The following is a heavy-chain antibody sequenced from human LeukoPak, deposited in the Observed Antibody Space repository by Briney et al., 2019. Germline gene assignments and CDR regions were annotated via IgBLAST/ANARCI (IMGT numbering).Heavy chain of an antibody. V-gene: IGHV3-23*01. CDR3: AKSRGYSYAHFDY. Sequence: GGSLRLSCAASGFTFSSYAMSWVRQAPGKGLEWVSAISGSGGSTYYANSVKGRFTISRDNSKNTLYLQMNSLRAEDTAVYYCAKSRGYSYAHFDYWGQGTLITVSS. CDR2: ISGSGGST. J-gene: IGHJ4*02. D-gene: IGHD5-18*01. CDR1: GFTFSSYA.